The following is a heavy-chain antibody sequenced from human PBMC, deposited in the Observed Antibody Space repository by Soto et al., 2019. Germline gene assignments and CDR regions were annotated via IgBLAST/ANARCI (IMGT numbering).Heavy chain of an antibody. D-gene: IGHD3-22*01. CDR2: ISVYNGNT. CDR3: ARADSYYDSSGYYYAH. CDR1: GYTFTSYS. J-gene: IGHJ4*02. Sequence: ASVKVSCKASGYTFTSYSITWVRQAPGQGLEWMGWISVYNGNTNYAHKLQGRVTMTTDTSASTAFMELKSLRSDDTAVYYSARADSYYDSSGYYYAHWGQGTLVTVSS. V-gene: IGHV1-18*04.